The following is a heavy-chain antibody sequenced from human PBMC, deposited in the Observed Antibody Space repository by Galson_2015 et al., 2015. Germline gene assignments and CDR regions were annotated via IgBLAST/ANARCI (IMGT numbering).Heavy chain of an antibody. CDR2: INPSGGST. J-gene: IGHJ4*02. V-gene: IGHV1-46*01. CDR3: ARDRYYYDSSGFQDLDY. CDR1: GCTFTSYY. D-gene: IGHD3-22*01. Sequence: SVKVSCKASGCTFTSYYMHWVRQAPGQGLEWMGIINPSGGSTSYAQKFQGRVTITADKSTSTAYMELSSLRSEDTAVYYCARDRYYYDSSGFQDLDYWGQGTLVTVSS.